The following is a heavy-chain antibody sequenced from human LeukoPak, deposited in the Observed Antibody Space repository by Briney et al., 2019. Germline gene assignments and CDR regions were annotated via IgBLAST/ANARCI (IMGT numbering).Heavy chain of an antibody. V-gene: IGHV3-30*04. J-gene: IGHJ3*02. CDR3: ASMDYYGSGSYPHDAFDI. CDR2: ISYDGSNT. Sequence: PGGSLRLSCAASAFTSTSYAMHWVRHAPGKGLEWVAVISYDGSNTYYTDSVKGRFTISRDNYKNTLYLQMNRLRAEDTAVYYCASMDYYGSGSYPHDAFDIWGQETMVTVSS. CDR1: AFTSTSYA. D-gene: IGHD3-10*01.